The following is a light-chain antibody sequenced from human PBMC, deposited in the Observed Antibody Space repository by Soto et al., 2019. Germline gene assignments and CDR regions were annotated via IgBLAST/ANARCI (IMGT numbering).Light chain of an antibody. CDR3: QQYDNWPPTWT. CDR2: GAS. V-gene: IGKV3-15*01. Sequence: EIVMTQSPVTLSVSPGERATLSCRASQSVSSDLAWYQQKPGQPPRLLIYGASTRATGTPARLSGSGSGTEFTLTISSLQSEDFAVYYCQQYDNWPPTWTFGQGTKVDIK. CDR1: QSVSSD. J-gene: IGKJ1*01.